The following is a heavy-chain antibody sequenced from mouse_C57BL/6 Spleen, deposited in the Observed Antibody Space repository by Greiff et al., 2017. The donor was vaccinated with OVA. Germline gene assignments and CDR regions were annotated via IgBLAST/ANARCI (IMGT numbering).Heavy chain of an antibody. J-gene: IGHJ4*01. CDR1: GYTFTDYN. CDR2: INPNNGGT. D-gene: IGHD2-3*01. Sequence: EVQGVESGPELVKPGASVKIPCKASGYTFTDYNMDWVKQSHGKSLEWIGDINPNNGGTIYNQKFKGKATLTVDKSSSTAYMELRSLTSEDTAVYYCARYDGYYFYAMDYWGQGTSVTVSS. CDR3: ARYDGYYFYAMDY. V-gene: IGHV1-18*01.